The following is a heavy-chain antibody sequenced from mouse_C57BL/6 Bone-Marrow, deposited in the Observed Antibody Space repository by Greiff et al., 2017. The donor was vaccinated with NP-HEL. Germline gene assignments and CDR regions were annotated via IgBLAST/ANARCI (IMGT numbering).Heavy chain of an antibody. CDR3: ARIGRGNGSSYFAD. J-gene: IGHJ3*01. CDR2: IWWDDDR. CDR1: GFSLITFGMG. V-gene: IGHV8-8*01. D-gene: IGHD1-1*01. Sequence: QVTLKVSGPGILQLSQTLSLTCSFSGFSLITFGMGVGWIRQPSGKGLEWLAHIWWDDDRSFNPALKSRLTISKDTSKNQVFLKKANVDTADTATYYCARIGRGNGSSYFADWGQGTLVTVSA.